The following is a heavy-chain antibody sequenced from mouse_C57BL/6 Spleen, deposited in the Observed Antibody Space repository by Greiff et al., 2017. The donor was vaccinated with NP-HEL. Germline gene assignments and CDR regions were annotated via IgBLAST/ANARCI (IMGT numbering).Heavy chain of an antibody. J-gene: IGHJ4*01. Sequence: VQLQQPGAELVRPGSSVKLSCKASGYTFTSYWMHWVKQRPIQGLEWIGNIDPSDSGTHYNQKFKDKATLTVDKSSSTAYMQLSSLTSEDSAVYYCARGGKAMDYWGQGTSVTVSS. V-gene: IGHV1-52*01. D-gene: IGHD2-1*01. CDR2: IDPSDSGT. CDR3: ARGGKAMDY. CDR1: GYTFTSYW.